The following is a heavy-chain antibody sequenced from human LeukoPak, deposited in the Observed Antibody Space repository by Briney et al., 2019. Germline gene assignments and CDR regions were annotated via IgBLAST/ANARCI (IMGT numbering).Heavy chain of an antibody. J-gene: IGHJ4*02. Sequence: SETLSLTCTVSGGSISSGDYYWSWIRQPPGKGLEWIGEINHSGSTNYNPSLKSRVTISVDTSKNQFSLKLSSVTAADTAVYYCASLASIAVVGYWGQGTLVTVSS. V-gene: IGHV4-39*07. CDR2: INHSGST. CDR3: ASLASIAVVGY. CDR1: GGSISSGDYY. D-gene: IGHD6-19*01.